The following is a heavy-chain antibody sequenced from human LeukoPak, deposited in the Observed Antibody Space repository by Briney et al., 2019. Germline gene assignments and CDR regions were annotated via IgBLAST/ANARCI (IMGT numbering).Heavy chain of an antibody. D-gene: IGHD3-9*01. J-gene: IGHJ2*01. CDR1: GGSISSYY. CDR2: IYTSGST. Sequence: SETLSLTWTVSGGSISSYYWSWIRQPAGKGLEWIGRIYTSGSTNYNPSLKSRVTMSVDTSKNQFSLKLSSVTAADTAVYYCARDLASPRYYWYFDLWGRGTLVTVSS. CDR3: ARDLASPRYYWYFDL. V-gene: IGHV4-4*07.